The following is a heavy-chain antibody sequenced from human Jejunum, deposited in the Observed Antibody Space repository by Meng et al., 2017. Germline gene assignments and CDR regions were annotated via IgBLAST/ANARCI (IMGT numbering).Heavy chain of an antibody. V-gene: IGHV1-2*06. CDR2: INPNSGDT. CDR1: GYTFTGYY. J-gene: IGHJ4*02. CDR3: ARVDGTTPFDS. Sequence: QWQLVRAGTGGQKPGASVKVACKASGYTFTGYYIHWVRQAPGQGLEWVGRINPNSGDTNSAQKFQGRVTMTRDTSISTAYMELNRLTSDDTAVYYCARVDGTTPFDSWGQGTLVTVSS. D-gene: IGHD1-1*01.